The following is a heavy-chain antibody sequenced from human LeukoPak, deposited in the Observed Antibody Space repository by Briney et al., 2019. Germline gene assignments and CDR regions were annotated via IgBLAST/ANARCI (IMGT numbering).Heavy chain of an antibody. V-gene: IGHV5-51*01. CDR2: IYPGDSDT. D-gene: IGHD3-3*01. CDR3: ARRVTIFGVDAFNI. Sequence: GESLKISCKGSGYSFTNNWIGWVRQMPGKGLEWMGIIYPGDSDTRYSPSFQGQVTISADKSISTAYLQWSSLKASDTAMYYCARRVTIFGVDAFNIWGQGTMVTVSS. CDR1: GYSFTNNW. J-gene: IGHJ3*02.